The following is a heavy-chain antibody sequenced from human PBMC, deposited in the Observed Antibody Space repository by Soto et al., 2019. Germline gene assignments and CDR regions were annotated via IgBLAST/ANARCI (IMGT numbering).Heavy chain of an antibody. Sequence: QVQLQESGPGLVKRSETLSLTCTVSGGSISNYYWSCIRQPPGKGLEWIGYIYYSGSTNYNPSLKSRVTLSLDTSKNQFSLKLSSVTAADTAVYYCARLGLIAADPFDIWGQGTMVTVSS. V-gene: IGHV4-59*01. CDR1: GGSISNYY. CDR3: ARLGLIAADPFDI. J-gene: IGHJ3*02. CDR2: IYYSGST. D-gene: IGHD6-13*01.